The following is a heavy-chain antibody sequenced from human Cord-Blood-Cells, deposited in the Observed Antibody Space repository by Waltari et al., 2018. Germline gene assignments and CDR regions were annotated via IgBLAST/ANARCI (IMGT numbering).Heavy chain of an antibody. D-gene: IGHD2-2*01. CDR3: ARDRLGYCSSTSCYYFDY. CDR1: GGTFSSYA. V-gene: IGHV1-69*01. CDR2: IIPILGTE. Sequence: QVQLVQSGAEVKKPGSSVKVSCKAYGGTFSSYAISWVRQAPGQGLEWMGGIIPILGTENYAQKFQGRVTITADESTSTAYMELSSLRSEDTAVYYCARDRLGYCSSTSCYYFDYWGQGTLVTVSS. J-gene: IGHJ4*02.